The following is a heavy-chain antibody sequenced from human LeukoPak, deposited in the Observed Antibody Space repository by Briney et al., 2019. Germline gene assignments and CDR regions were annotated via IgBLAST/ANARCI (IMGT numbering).Heavy chain of an antibody. CDR3: AKGGYYYDSSGYYDY. CDR1: GFTFSSYA. CDR2: ISGSGGST. D-gene: IGHD3-22*01. V-gene: IGHV3-23*01. Sequence: TGGSLRLSCAASGFTFSSYAMSWVRQAPGKGLEWVSAISGSGGSTYYADSVKGRFTISRDNSMNTLYLQMNSLRAEDTAVYYCAKGGYYYDSSGYYDYWGQGTLVTVSS. J-gene: IGHJ4*02.